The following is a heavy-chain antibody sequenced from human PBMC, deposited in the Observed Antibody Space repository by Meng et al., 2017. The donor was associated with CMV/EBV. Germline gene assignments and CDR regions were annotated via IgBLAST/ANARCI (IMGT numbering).Heavy chain of an antibody. J-gene: IGHJ4*02. Sequence: SETLSLTCTVSGGSISSYYWSWIRQPPGKGLEWIGCIYYSGSTNYNPSLKSRVTISVDTSKNQFSLKLSSVTAADTAVYYCAREEGLRYYDSSGYFGRFDYWGQGTLVTAPQ. CDR1: GGSISSYY. V-gene: IGHV4-59*01. D-gene: IGHD3-22*01. CDR2: IYYSGST. CDR3: AREEGLRYYDSSGYFGRFDY.